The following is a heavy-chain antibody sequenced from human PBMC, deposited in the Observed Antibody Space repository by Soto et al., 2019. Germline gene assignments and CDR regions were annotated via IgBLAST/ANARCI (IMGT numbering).Heavy chain of an antibody. Sequence: ASVKVSCKASGYTFTIYYMHWVRQAPGQGLEWMGIINPSGGSTSYAQKFQGRVTMTRDTSTSTVYMELSSLRSEDTAVYYCARDPTVTTRADYYYGMDVWGQGTTVTVSS. CDR3: ARDPTVTTRADYYYGMDV. J-gene: IGHJ6*02. V-gene: IGHV1-46*01. D-gene: IGHD4-4*01. CDR1: GYTFTIYY. CDR2: INPSGGST.